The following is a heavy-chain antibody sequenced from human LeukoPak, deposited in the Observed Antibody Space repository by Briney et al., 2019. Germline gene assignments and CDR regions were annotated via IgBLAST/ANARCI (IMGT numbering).Heavy chain of an antibody. CDR1: GFTFXXYA. CDR3: VPLGGLGYYQYGMDV. Sequence: LXXSXXVXGFTFXXYAMSWVRQAPGKGLEWVSGIGGSGGDTFTVSRDNSKNTLFLQIDSLRTEDTAVYYCVPLGGLGYYQYGMDVWGRGTTVTVSS. CDR2: IGGSGGDT. V-gene: IGHV3-23*01. D-gene: IGHD3/OR15-3a*01. J-gene: IGHJ6*02.